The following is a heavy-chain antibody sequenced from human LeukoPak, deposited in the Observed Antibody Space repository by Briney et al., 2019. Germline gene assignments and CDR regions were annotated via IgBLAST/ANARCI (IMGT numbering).Heavy chain of an antibody. CDR2: IYTSGST. Sequence: SQTLSLTCTVSGGSISSGSYYWSWIRQPAGKGLEWIGRIYTSGSTNYNPSLKSPVTISVDTSKNQFSLKLSSVTAADTAVYYCARGEYYDILTGLVFDYWGQGTLVTVSS. V-gene: IGHV4-61*02. CDR3: ARGEYYDILTGLVFDY. D-gene: IGHD3-9*01. J-gene: IGHJ4*02. CDR1: GGSISSGSYY.